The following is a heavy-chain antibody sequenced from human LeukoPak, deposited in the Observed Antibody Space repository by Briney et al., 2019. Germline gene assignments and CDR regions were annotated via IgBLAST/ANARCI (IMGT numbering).Heavy chain of an antibody. CDR3: AKDGHQYCSSTSCYGMSDY. D-gene: IGHD2-2*01. CDR1: GFTFSSYA. CDR2: IGGSGGST. J-gene: IGHJ4*02. Sequence: PGGSLRLSCAASGFTFSSYAMSWVRQAPGKGLEWVSAIGGSGGSTYYADSVKGRFTISRDNSKNTLYLQMNSLRAEDTAVYYCAKDGHQYCSSTSCYGMSDYWGQGTLVTVSS. V-gene: IGHV3-23*01.